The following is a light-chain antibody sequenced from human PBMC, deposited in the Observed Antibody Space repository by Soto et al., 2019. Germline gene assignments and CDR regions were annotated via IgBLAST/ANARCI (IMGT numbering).Light chain of an antibody. Sequence: EIVMTQSPATLSVSPGESATLYFSASQSVISDLALYQQKPGQAPRLLIYYTSTRATGFPARFSGGGSGTEFTLTISSLQSEDSAFYYCQQYNKWPITFGQGTRLEIK. V-gene: IGKV3-15*01. CDR2: YTS. CDR3: QQYNKWPIT. J-gene: IGKJ5*01. CDR1: QSVISD.